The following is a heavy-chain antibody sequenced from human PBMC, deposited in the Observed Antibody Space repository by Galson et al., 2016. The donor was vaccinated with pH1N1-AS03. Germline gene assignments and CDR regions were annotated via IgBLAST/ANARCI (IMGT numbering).Heavy chain of an antibody. CDR3: ARFSGSYQFDY. CDR1: GYSTSSGFH. V-gene: IGHV4-38-2*01. Sequence: SETLSLTCAVSGYSTSSGFHWAWVRQPPSKGLEWIGTISHSGNTYYNPSLKSRVTMSVDTSKNQFSLKLSSVTAADAAVYYCARFSGSYQFDYWGQGYLVIVSS. D-gene: IGHD1-26*01. J-gene: IGHJ4*02. CDR2: ISHSGNT.